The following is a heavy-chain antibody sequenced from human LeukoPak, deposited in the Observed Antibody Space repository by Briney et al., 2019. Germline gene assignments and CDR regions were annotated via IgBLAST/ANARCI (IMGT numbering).Heavy chain of an antibody. CDR1: GFSFTNTW. CDR3: ATEGGSGSYYGDDAFDM. D-gene: IGHD3-10*01. Sequence: KPGGSLRLSCEATGFSFTNTWMSWVPQATGKGLEWVGRVKSKADDETTDYAAPVQGRFTISRDDSKNTLSLQMNSLKTEDTAVYYCATEGGSGSYYGDDAFDMWGQGTMVTVSS. J-gene: IGHJ3*02. CDR2: VKSKADDETT. V-gene: IGHV3-15*01.